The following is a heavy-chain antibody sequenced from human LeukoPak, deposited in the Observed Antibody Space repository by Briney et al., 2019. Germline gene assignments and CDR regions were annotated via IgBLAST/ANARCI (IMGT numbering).Heavy chain of an antibody. D-gene: IGHD5-12*01. J-gene: IGHJ6*02. CDR3: ARGWLLFNYYYYGMDV. Sequence: ASVKVSCKASGYTFTSYDINWVRQATGQGLELMGWMNPNSGNTGYAQKFQGRVTMTRNTSISTAYMELSSLRSEDTAVYYCARGWLLFNYYYYGMDVWGQGTTVTVSS. CDR1: GYTFTSYD. V-gene: IGHV1-8*01. CDR2: MNPNSGNT.